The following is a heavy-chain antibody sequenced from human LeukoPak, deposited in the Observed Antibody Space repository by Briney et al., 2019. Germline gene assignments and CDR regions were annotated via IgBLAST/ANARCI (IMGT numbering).Heavy chain of an antibody. CDR3: AKDKIAAAGTPRDY. V-gene: IGHV3-23*01. CDR2: ISGSGGST. D-gene: IGHD6-13*01. J-gene: IGHJ4*02. Sequence: GGSRRLSWAAPGFTFGSYARGGSRQAPGRGRDGVSAISGSGGSTYYADSVKGRFTISRDNSKNTLYLQMNSLRAEDTAVYYCAKDKIAAAGTPRDYWGQGTLVTVSS. CDR1: GFTFGSYA.